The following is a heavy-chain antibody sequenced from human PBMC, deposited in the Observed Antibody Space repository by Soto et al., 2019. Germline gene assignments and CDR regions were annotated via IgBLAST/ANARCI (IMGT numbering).Heavy chain of an antibody. Sequence: ASVKVSCKASGYTFTSYGISWVRQAPGQGLEWMGWISAYNGNTNYAQKLQGRVTMTTDTSTSTAYMELRSLRSDDTAVYYCARGRVWVGRDGRSRWRYDGYWGEGTLVTVSS. D-gene: IGHD5-12*01. V-gene: IGHV1-18*01. CDR2: ISAYNGNT. CDR1: GYTFTSYG. J-gene: IGHJ4*02. CDR3: ARGRVWVGRDGRSRWRYDGY.